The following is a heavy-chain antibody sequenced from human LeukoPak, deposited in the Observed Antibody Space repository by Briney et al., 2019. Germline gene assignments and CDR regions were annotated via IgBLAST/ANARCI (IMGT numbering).Heavy chain of an antibody. J-gene: IGHJ4*02. V-gene: IGHV4-39*01. CDR2: IYYSGST. Sequence: SETLSLTCTVSGGSISSSSYYWGWIRQPPGKGLAWIGSIYYSGSTYYNPSLKSQVTISVDTSENQFSLKLSSVTAADTAVYYCARSEGGYYDSSGYYYWGQGTLVTVSS. D-gene: IGHD3-22*01. CDR1: GGSISSSSYY. CDR3: ARSEGGYYDSSGYYY.